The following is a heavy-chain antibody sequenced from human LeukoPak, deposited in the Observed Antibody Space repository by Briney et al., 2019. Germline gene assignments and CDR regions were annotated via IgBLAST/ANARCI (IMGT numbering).Heavy chain of an antibody. CDR1: GHTFTSYG. J-gene: IGHJ4*02. CDR2: ISAYNGNT. CDR3: AGSFGSGWSPYYFDY. Sequence: ASVKVSCKASGHTFTSYGISWVRQAPGQGLEWMGWISAYNGNTNYAQKLQGRVTMTTDTSTSTAYMELRSLRSDDTAVYYCAGSFGSGWSPYYFDYWGQGTLVTVSS. D-gene: IGHD6-19*01. V-gene: IGHV1-18*01.